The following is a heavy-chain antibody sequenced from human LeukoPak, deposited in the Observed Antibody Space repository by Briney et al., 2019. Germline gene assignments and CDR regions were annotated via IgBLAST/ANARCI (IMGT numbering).Heavy chain of an antibody. CDR3: ARFSGSHNWFDP. J-gene: IGHJ5*02. V-gene: IGHV1-2*02. CDR2: INPNSGGT. Sequence: SVKVSFKASGYTFTGCYMHWVRQAPGQGLEWVGWINPNSGGTNYAQKSQGRVTMTSHTSISTAYMDLSRLRSDDTAVYYCARFSGSHNWFDPWGQGTLVTISS. CDR1: GYTFTGCY. D-gene: IGHD1-26*01.